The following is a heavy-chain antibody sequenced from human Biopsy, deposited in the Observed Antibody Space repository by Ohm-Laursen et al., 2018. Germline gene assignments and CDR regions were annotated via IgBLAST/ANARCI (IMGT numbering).Heavy chain of an antibody. Sequence: SLRLSCTASGFIFDDYAMHWVRQAPGKGLEWVSSITWNSGTIDYADSVKGRFTISRDNAKNSLYLQMNSLGAGDTALYYCAKARVAIRYFDIWGRGTLVTVSS. CDR1: GFIFDDYA. V-gene: IGHV3-9*01. CDR3: AKARVAIRYFDI. D-gene: IGHD2-15*01. CDR2: ITWNSGTI. J-gene: IGHJ2*01.